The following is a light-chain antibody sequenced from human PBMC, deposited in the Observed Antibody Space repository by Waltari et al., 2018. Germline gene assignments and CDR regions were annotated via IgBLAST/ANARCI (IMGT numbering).Light chain of an antibody. CDR2: AS. CDR3: QQYAGSTWT. Sequence: EIVLTQSPGTLSLSPVETATLSCRASQSISSSYLAWYQQRPGQAPRLLIYASTRATGIPDRFSASGSGTDFTLTINRLEPEDFAMYYCQQYAGSTWTFGQGTKVEIK. CDR1: QSISSSY. J-gene: IGKJ1*01. V-gene: IGKV3-20*01.